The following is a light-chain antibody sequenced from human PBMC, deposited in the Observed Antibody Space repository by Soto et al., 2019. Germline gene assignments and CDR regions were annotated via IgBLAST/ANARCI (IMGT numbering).Light chain of an antibody. CDR1: QSVRSN. Sequence: IGMTQSPATLSVSPGERATLSCRASQSVRSNLAWYQQKPGQAPRLLIYGISTRATGIPMRLSGSGSGTEFTLTISSLQSEDFAVYYCQQYNNWPPPFGQGTK. J-gene: IGKJ1*01. CDR2: GIS. V-gene: IGKV3-15*01. CDR3: QQYNNWPPP.